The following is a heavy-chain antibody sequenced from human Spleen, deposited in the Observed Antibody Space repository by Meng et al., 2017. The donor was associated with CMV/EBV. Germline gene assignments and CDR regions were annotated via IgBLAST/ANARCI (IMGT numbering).Heavy chain of an antibody. CDR1: GFTFEDYG. Sequence: GGSLRLSCAASGFTFEDYGMSWVRQTPGKGLEWVSGVNWSGVSTGYADSVKGRFTISRDNAKNSLSLQMNSLRAEDTAVYYCARPTATFGSYYGMDVWGQGTTVTVSS. J-gene: IGHJ6*02. D-gene: IGHD3-10*02. CDR2: VNWSGVST. CDR3: ARPTATFGSYYGMDV. V-gene: IGHV3-20*04.